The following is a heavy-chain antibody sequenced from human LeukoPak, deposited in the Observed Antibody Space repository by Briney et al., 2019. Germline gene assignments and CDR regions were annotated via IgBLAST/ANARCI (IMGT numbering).Heavy chain of an antibody. CDR3: ARDYTIFGVVPEYYFDY. D-gene: IGHD3-3*01. CDR1: GYTFTGYY. Sequence: ASVKVSCKASGYTFTGYYMHWVRQAPGQGLEWMGWINPNSGGTNYAQKFQGRVTMTRDTSLSTAYMELSRLRSDGPAVYCCARDYTIFGVVPEYYFDYWGEGTLVTVSS. CDR2: INPNSGGT. V-gene: IGHV1-2*02. J-gene: IGHJ4*02.